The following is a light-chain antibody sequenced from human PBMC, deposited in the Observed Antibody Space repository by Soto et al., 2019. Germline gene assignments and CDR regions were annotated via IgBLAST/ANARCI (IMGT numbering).Light chain of an antibody. CDR2: GAS. CDR3: QQYGSSPNT. CDR1: QSVSSTY. Sequence: EIVLTQSPRTLSLSPGERVTLSCRASQSVSSTYLAWYQQKPGQSPRLLIYGASSRAIGIPDKFSGSGSGTDFTLTISRLEPEDFAVYYCQQYGSSPNTFGQGTKLEIK. J-gene: IGKJ2*01. V-gene: IGKV3-20*01.